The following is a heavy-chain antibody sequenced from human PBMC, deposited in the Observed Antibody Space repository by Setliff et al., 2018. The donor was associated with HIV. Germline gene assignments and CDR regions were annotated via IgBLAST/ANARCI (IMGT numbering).Heavy chain of an antibody. CDR2: THHSGST. CDR1: GFSISSRYY. D-gene: IGHD5-18*01. V-gene: IGHV4-38-2*01. J-gene: IGHJ4*02. Sequence: PSETLSLTCDVSGFSISSRYYWGWIRQPPGKGLEWIGSTHHSGSTYYNPSLNSRVTISVDTSKNHFSLKLRSVTAADTAVYYCARHLLRGYIYIVFDYWGQGTLVTVSS. CDR3: ARHLLRGYIYIVFDY.